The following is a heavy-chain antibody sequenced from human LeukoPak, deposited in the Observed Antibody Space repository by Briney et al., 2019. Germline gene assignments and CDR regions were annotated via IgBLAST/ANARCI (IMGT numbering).Heavy chain of an antibody. D-gene: IGHD2-21*02. Sequence: GGSLRLSCAASGFSFSSYAMHWVRQAPGKGLEWVAVIWYDGGNKYYADSVKGRLTISRDNSKNTLYLEMNSLRAEDTAVYYCARGLTQIPRLATGLGHWGQRTLVTVSS. CDR3: ARGLTQIPRLATGLGH. V-gene: IGHV3-33*01. CDR1: GFSFSSYA. J-gene: IGHJ4*02. CDR2: IWYDGGNK.